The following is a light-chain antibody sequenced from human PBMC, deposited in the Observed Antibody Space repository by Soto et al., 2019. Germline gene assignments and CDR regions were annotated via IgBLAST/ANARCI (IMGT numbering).Light chain of an antibody. CDR3: QQRSSWPPYT. J-gene: IGKJ2*01. CDR2: DAS. Sequence: VLTQSPATLSLSPGERATLSCRASQSVSTDLACYQQKPGQAPRLLIYDASNRATGIPARFSGSGWGTDFSLTTTSRVPEDVSVYYCQQRSSWPPYTFGEGTKLEIK. V-gene: IGKV3-11*01. CDR1: QSVSTD.